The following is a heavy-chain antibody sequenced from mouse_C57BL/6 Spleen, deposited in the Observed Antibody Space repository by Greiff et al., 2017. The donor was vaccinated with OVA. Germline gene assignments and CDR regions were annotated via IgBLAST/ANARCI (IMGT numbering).Heavy chain of an antibody. J-gene: IGHJ4*01. CDR2: ISYDGSN. CDR1: GYSITSGYY. V-gene: IGHV3-6*01. D-gene: IGHD1-1*01. CDR3: AREGDYVGAMDY. Sequence: EESGPGLVKPSQSLSLTCSVTGYSITSGYYWNWIRQFPGNKLEWMGYISYDGSNNYNPSLKNRISITRDTSKNQFFLKLNSVTTEDTATYYCAREGDYVGAMDYWGQGTSVTVSS.